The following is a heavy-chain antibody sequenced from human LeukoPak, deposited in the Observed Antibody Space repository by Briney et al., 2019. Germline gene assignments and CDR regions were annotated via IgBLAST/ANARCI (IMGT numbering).Heavy chain of an antibody. D-gene: IGHD5-24*01. J-gene: IGHJ4*02. Sequence: GASVKVSCKASGYTFTDYYLHWVRQAPGQGLEWMGWITTHSGGTNYAQKFQGRATMTRDTSISTAYMELSRLTSDDTAVYYCARRGGGYNFHYWGQGTLVTVSS. CDR2: ITTHSGGT. CDR3: ARRGGGYNFHY. V-gene: IGHV1-2*02. CDR1: GYTFTDYY.